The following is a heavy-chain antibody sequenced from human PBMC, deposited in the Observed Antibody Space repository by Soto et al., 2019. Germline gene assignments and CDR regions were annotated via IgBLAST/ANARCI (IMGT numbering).Heavy chain of an antibody. D-gene: IGHD3-16*01. CDR1: GFTFSTYW. CDR2: LDQDGSER. J-gene: IGHJ4*02. Sequence: EVQLVESGGGLVQPGGPLRLSCAASGFTFSTYWMTWVRRPPGKGLEWVANLDQDGSERYYVDSVRGRFTISRDNAKNSLYLQMNSLRAEDTAVYYCVCGGNFFVYWGQGTLVTVSP. CDR3: VCGGNFFVY. V-gene: IGHV3-7*01.